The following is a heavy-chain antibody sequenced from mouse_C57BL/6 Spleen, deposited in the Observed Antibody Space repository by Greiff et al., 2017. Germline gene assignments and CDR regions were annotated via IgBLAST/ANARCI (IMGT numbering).Heavy chain of an antibody. V-gene: IGHV1-52*01. CDR2: IDPSDSET. D-gene: IGHD2-4*01. CDR1: GYTFTSYW. CDR3: ATRSYDYDGAFAY. Sequence: VQLQQPGAELVRPGSSVKLSCKASGYTFTSYWMHWVKQRPIQGLEWIGNIDPSDSETHYNQQFKDKATLTVDKSASTAYMQLSSLTSEDSAVYYCATRSYDYDGAFAYWGQGTLVTVSA. J-gene: IGHJ3*01.